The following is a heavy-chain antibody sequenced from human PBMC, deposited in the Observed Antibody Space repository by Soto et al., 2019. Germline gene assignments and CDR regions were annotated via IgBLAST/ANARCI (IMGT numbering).Heavy chain of an antibody. CDR1: GGSISSYY. CDR2: IYYSGST. D-gene: IGHD6-13*01. J-gene: IGHJ5*02. V-gene: IGHV4-59*01. CDR3: ARTFRGAAGSGWFDP. Sequence: SETLSLTCTVSGGSISSYYWSWIRQPPGKGLEWIGYIYYSGSTNYNPSLKSRVTISVDTSKNQFSLKLSSVTAADTAVYYCARTFRGAAGSGWFDPWGQGTLV.